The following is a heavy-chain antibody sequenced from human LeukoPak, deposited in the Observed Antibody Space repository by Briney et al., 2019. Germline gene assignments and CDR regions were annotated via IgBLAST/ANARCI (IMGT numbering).Heavy chain of an antibody. CDR1: GITFSSHA. V-gene: IGHV3-23*01. J-gene: IGHJ6*03. Sequence: GGSLRLSCAASGITFSSHAMSWVRQAPGKGLEWVSLISGSGGHTYYGDSVKGRFTISRDNSTNRLYLQMNSLRPEDTAVYYCAKGGAATMRDGYNYYYYYTEVWGRGTTVTVSS. D-gene: IGHD5-24*01. CDR3: AKGGAATMRDGYNYYYYYTEV. CDR2: ISGSGGHT.